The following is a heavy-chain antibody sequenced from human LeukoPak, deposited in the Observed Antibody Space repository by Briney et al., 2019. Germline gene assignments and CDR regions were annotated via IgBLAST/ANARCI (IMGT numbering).Heavy chain of an antibody. D-gene: IGHD3-16*01. CDR2: ISGSGGTT. Sequence: GGSLRLSCAASGFTFSSFVLNWVRQAPGKGLEWVPTISGSGGTTYYADSVKGRFTISRDNSKNTLYLQMNSLRDEDTAVYYCVLRGGATDYWGQGTLVTVSS. CDR3: VLRGGATDY. V-gene: IGHV3-23*01. CDR1: GFTFSSFV. J-gene: IGHJ4*02.